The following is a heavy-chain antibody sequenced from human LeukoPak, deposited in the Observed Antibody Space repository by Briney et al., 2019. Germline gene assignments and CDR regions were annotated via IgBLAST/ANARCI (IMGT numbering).Heavy chain of an antibody. CDR2: IGSSSSYI. Sequence: GSLSLSGAASGFTLSSYSMNWDRPAQGQGLEWVLSIGSSSSYIAYSDSVKGRFTISRDNAKNSLYLKMNSLRAEDTAVYYCAREVDMNPLDWGQGTLVTVSS. CDR3: AREVDMNPLD. V-gene: IGHV3-21*01. D-gene: IGHD1-14*01. CDR1: GFTLSSYS. J-gene: IGHJ4*02.